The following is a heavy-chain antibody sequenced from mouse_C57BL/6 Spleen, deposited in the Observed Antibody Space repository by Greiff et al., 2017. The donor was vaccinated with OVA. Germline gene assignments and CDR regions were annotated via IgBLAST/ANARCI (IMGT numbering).Heavy chain of an antibody. Sequence: QVQLQQSGAELVRPGTAVKVSCKASGYAFTNYLIEWVMQRPGQGLEWIGVINPGSGGTNYNEKFKGKAALTADKSSNTAYMQLSSLTSEDSAVYFCARSDYYGSSWFAYWGQGTLVTVSA. V-gene: IGHV1-54*01. J-gene: IGHJ3*01. CDR3: ARSDYYGSSWFAY. CDR2: INPGSGGT. D-gene: IGHD1-1*01. CDR1: GYAFTNYL.